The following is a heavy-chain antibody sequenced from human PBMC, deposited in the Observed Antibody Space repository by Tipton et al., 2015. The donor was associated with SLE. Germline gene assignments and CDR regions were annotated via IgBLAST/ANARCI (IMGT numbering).Heavy chain of an antibody. J-gene: IGHJ1*01. CDR3: ASPTYYSGSGTYYTEYFHH. D-gene: IGHD3-10*01. Sequence: SLRLSCAASGFTFDDYAMHWVRQAPGKGLEWVSGISWNSGSIGYADSVRGRFTISRDNSKNTLYLQMNSLRAEDTAVYFCASPTYYSGSGTYYTEYFHHWGQGTLVTVSS. CDR1: GFTFDDYA. CDR2: ISWNSGSI. V-gene: IGHV3-9*01.